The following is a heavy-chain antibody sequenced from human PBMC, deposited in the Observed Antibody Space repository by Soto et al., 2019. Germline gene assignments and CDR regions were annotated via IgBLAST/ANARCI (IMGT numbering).Heavy chain of an antibody. CDR1: GDSISTKY. J-gene: IGHJ5*02. CDR3: AEQAVRGIMSWFDP. CDR2: IYYSGST. Sequence: SETLSLTCTVSGDSISTKYWSWIRQPPGKGLEWIGYIYYSGSTNYNPSLKSRVTISVDTSKNQFSLRLSSVTATDTAVYYCAEQAVRGIMSWFDPWGQGTLVTVSS. D-gene: IGHD3-10*01. V-gene: IGHV4-59*08.